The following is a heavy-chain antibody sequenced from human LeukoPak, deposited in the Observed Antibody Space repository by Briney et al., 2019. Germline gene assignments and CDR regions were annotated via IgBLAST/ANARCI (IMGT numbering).Heavy chain of an antibody. CDR3: AKRSDYGVNSNYFDY. CDR1: GFTFSSYG. D-gene: IGHD4-23*01. Sequence: GGSLRLSCAASGFTFSSYGMSWVRQAPGKGLEWVSAISDSVTSTYYADSVKGRFTISRANSKNTLYLQMNSLRAEDTAVYYCAKRSDYGVNSNYFDYWDQGTLVTVSS. J-gene: IGHJ4*02. V-gene: IGHV3-23*01. CDR2: ISDSVTST.